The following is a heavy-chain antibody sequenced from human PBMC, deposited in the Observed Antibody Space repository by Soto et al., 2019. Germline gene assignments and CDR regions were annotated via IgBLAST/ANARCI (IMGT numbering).Heavy chain of an antibody. CDR1: GYTFTGYY. Sequence: ASVKVSCKASGYTFTGYYMHWVRQAPGQGLEWMGWINPNSGGTNYAQKFQGWVTMTRDTSISTAYMELSRLRSDDTAVYYCARDMGAYIAAAGRYNWFDPWGQGTLVTVSS. CDR3: ARDMGAYIAAAGRYNWFDP. J-gene: IGHJ5*02. D-gene: IGHD6-13*01. V-gene: IGHV1-2*04. CDR2: INPNSGGT.